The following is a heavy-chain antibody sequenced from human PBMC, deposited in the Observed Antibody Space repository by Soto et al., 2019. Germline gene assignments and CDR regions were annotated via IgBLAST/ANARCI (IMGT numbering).Heavy chain of an antibody. CDR1: GFTFSSYA. Sequence: GGSLRLSCAASGFTFSSYAMSWVRQAPGKGLEWVSAISGSGGSTYYADSVKGRFTISRDNSKNTLYLQMNSLRAEDTAVYYCAKEKPEGLYSSSSFGAFDIWGQGTMVTVSS. CDR2: ISGSGGST. V-gene: IGHV3-23*01. D-gene: IGHD6-6*01. CDR3: AKEKPEGLYSSSSFGAFDI. J-gene: IGHJ3*02.